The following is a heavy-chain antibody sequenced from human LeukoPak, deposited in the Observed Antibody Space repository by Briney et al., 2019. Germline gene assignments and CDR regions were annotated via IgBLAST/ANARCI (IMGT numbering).Heavy chain of an antibody. CDR3: ARDSYYDILTGYHYFDY. D-gene: IGHD3-9*01. Sequence: ASVKVSCKASGYTFTSYDIHWVRQATGQGLEWMGRMNPNRGDTDYAQKFQGRVTMTRDTSISTAYMELSSLRSEDTALYYCARDSYYDILTGYHYFDYWGQGTLVTVSS. V-gene: IGHV1-8*01. J-gene: IGHJ4*02. CDR1: GYTFTSYD. CDR2: MNPNRGDT.